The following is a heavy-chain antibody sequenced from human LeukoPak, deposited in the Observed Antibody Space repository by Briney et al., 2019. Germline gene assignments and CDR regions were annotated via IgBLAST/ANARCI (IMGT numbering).Heavy chain of an antibody. Sequence: GGSLRLSCAASAFSFSGYWMSWVRQAPGKGLEWVANIKQDGSEKYYVDSVKGRFTISRDNAKNSLYLQMNSLRAEDTAVYYCAKDRSTAGEYWGQGTLVTVSS. D-gene: IGHD6-13*01. V-gene: IGHV3-7*03. J-gene: IGHJ4*02. CDR3: AKDRSTAGEY. CDR1: AFSFSGYW. CDR2: IKQDGSEK.